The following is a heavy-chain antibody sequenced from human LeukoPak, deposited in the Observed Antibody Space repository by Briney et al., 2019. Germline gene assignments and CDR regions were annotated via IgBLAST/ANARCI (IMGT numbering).Heavy chain of an antibody. J-gene: IGHJ6*02. Sequence: PGGSLRLSCAASGFSFSASPIHWVRKASGKGLEWVGRIRSKEYSYATTCAESMRGRCSVSRDDSQNTAFLHLSSLKTEDTAVYYCARRVGDSYFYGMDLWGQGTPVTVSS. V-gene: IGHV3-73*01. D-gene: IGHD5/OR15-5a*01. CDR1: GFSFSASP. CDR2: IRSKEYSYAT. CDR3: ARRVGDSYFYGMDL.